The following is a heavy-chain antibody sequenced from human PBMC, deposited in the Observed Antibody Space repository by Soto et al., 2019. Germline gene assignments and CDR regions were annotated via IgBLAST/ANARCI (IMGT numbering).Heavy chain of an antibody. J-gene: IGHJ4*02. CDR1: GFTLNNYA. Sequence: HPGGSLRLSCAASGFTLNNYAMHWVRQVPGKGLEWVAFISYNGKNKYYGDSVKGRFTISRDDSKNTLFLQMNSLRSEDTAVYYCATDGVQYVVSGLYFFDYWGQGALVTVSS. D-gene: IGHD2-15*01. CDR3: ATDGVQYVVSGLYFFDY. CDR2: ISYNGKNK. V-gene: IGHV3-30*04.